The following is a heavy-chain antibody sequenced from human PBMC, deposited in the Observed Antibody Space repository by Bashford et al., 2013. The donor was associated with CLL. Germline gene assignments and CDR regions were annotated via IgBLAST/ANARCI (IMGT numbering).Heavy chain of an antibody. CDR2: IIPVLGVA. J-gene: IGHJ4*02. CDR3: ARGHNFGYEY. V-gene: IGHV1-69*02. D-gene: IGHD5-18*01. CDR1: GGTSSSYS. Sequence: SVKVSCKASGGTSSSYSSSYSITWVRQAPGQGLEWIGRIIPVLGVANYAQTFQGRVTITADKSTNTAFMELSNLRSDDTAVYYCARGHNFGYEYWGQGTLVTVSS.